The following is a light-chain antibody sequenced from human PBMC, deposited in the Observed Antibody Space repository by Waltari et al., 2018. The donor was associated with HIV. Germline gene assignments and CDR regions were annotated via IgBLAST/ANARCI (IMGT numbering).Light chain of an antibody. J-gene: IGKJ5*01. Sequence: DIQLTQSPSVLSVSVGDRVTITCWASQGISNHLAWYQQSPGKSPKLLIYAASTLQTGVPSRFSGGGSGTEFTLTISSLQPEDSATYYCQQFQSFPLTFGQGTRLEIK. CDR1: QGISNH. CDR2: AAS. V-gene: IGKV1-9*01. CDR3: QQFQSFPLT.